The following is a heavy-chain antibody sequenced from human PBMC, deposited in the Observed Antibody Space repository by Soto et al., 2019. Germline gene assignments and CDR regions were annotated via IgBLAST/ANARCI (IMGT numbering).Heavy chain of an antibody. D-gene: IGHD3-3*01. CDR3: ARDVNDFWSGRLYYYYGMDV. J-gene: IGHJ6*02. V-gene: IGHV3-30-3*01. CDR2: ISYDGSNK. Sequence: QVQLVESGGGVVQPGRSLRLSCAASGFTFSSYAMHWVRQAPGKGLEWVAVISYDGSNKYYADSVKGRFTISRDNSKNTLYLQMNSLRAEDTAVYYCARDVNDFWSGRLYYYYGMDVWGQGTTVTVSS. CDR1: GFTFSSYA.